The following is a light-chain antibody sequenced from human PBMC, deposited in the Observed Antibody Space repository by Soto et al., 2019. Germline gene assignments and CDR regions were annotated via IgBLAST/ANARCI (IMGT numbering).Light chain of an antibody. J-gene: IGKJ1*01. Sequence: EFVLTQSPGTLSLSPGEGATLSCRASQSVGSYLAWYQQKPGQAPRLLIYDASNRATGIPARFSGSGSGTDFTLTISSLEPEDFAVYYCQQRSNWPRWTFGQGTKVDIK. CDR2: DAS. CDR1: QSVGSY. CDR3: QQRSNWPRWT. V-gene: IGKV3-11*01.